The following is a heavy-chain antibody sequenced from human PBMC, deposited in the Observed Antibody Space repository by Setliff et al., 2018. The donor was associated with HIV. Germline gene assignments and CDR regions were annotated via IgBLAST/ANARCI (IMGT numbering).Heavy chain of an antibody. D-gene: IGHD3-16*01. CDR3: ARGDTTPIYPNYMDV. J-gene: IGHJ6*03. CDR2: FWSNGYSK. V-gene: IGHV3-33*01. CDR1: GFTFSYYG. Sequence: LRLSCAASGFTFSYYGIHWVRQAPGKGLEWVAVFWSNGYSKYYADSVKGRFTISRDNSQNTVYLQMNSLRVEDTAVYYCARGDTTPIYPNYMDVWGKGTTVTVSS.